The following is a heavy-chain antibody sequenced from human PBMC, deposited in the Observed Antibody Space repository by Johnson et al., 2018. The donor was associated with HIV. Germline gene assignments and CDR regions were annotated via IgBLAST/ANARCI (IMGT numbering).Heavy chain of an antibody. Sequence: QVLLVESGGGVVQPGGSLTLSCAASGFTFSDYYMSWICQTPGKGLEWVSYISSSGTTVYSADSVKGRFTISRDNSKNTLYLQMNSLRAEDTAVYYCARGEDGVDAFDIWGQGTMVTVSS. D-gene: IGHD4-17*01. V-gene: IGHV3-11*04. J-gene: IGHJ3*02. CDR2: ISSSGTTV. CDR1: GFTFSDYY. CDR3: ARGEDGVDAFDI.